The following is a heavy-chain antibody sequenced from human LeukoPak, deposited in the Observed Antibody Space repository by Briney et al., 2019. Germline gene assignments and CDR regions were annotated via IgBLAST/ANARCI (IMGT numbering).Heavy chain of an antibody. J-gene: IGHJ3*02. CDR2: IYTSGST. V-gene: IGHV4-61*02. CDR3: ARVRGYSYGYGHAFDI. Sequence: PSETLSLTCTVSGGSISSGSYYWSWIRQPAGKGLEWIGRIYTSGSTNYNPSLKSRVTISVDTSKNQFSLKLSSVTAADTAVYYCARVRGYSYGYGHAFDIWGQGTMVTVSS. CDR1: GGSISSGSYY. D-gene: IGHD5-18*01.